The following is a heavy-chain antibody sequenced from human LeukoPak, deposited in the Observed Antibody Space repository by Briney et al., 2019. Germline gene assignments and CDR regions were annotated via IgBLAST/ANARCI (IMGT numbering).Heavy chain of an antibody. J-gene: IGHJ6*03. CDR2: IYHSGST. CDR1: GYSISSGYY. V-gene: IGHV4-38-2*01. Sequence: SETLSLTCAVSGYSISSGYYWGWIRQPPGKGLEWIGSIYHSGSTYYNPSLKSRVTISVDTSKNQFSLKLSSVTAADTAVYYCASSLSGGTINYYMDVWGKGTTVTVSS. CDR3: ASSLSGGTINYYMDV. D-gene: IGHD5-12*01.